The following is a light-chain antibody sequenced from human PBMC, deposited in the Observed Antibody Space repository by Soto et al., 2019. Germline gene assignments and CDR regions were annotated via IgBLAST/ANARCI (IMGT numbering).Light chain of an antibody. Sequence: ESVLTQNPGTLSLSPGERATLSCRASQSVSSSYLAWYQQKPGQAPRLLIYDASSRATGIPDRFSGSGSGTDFTLTISRLEPEDFAVYYCQQYGSSPRTFGQGTRLEI. CDR2: DAS. V-gene: IGKV3-20*01. CDR3: QQYGSSPRT. J-gene: IGKJ5*01. CDR1: QSVSSSY.